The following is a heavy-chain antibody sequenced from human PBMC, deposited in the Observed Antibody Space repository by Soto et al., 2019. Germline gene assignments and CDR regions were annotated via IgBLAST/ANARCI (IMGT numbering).Heavy chain of an antibody. CDR1: SGSFIGYY. J-gene: IGHJ4*01. Sequence: SETLSLTCTVHSGSFIGYYWSWIRQPPGKGLEWIGEINHSGDTNYNPSLKSRISISIDTSKNQFSLTVTSVTAADTALYYCATVNTVTSYFFESWGQGTLVTVSS. CDR3: ATVNTVTSYFFES. D-gene: IGHD4-17*01. V-gene: IGHV4-34*01. CDR2: INHSGDT.